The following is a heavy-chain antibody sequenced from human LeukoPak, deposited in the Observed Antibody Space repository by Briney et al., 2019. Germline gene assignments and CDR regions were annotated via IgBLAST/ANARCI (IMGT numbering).Heavy chain of an antibody. J-gene: IGHJ4*02. CDR1: GYTFTSYG. Sequence: ASVKVSCKASGYTFTSYGISWVRQAPGQGLEWMGWISAYNGNTNYAQKFQGRVTMTRDTSTSTVYMELSSLRSEDTAVYYCARDIAVDSSSWYDYWGQGTLVTVSS. D-gene: IGHD6-13*01. V-gene: IGHV1-18*01. CDR3: ARDIAVDSSSWYDY. CDR2: ISAYNGNT.